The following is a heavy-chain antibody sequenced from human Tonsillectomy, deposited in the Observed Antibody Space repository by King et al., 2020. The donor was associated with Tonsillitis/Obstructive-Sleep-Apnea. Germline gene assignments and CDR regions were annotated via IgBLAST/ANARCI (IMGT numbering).Heavy chain of an antibody. V-gene: IGHV3-48*02. CDR3: ASGAFDI. CDR2: MSTISRTI. Sequence: VQLVESGGGLVQPGGSLRLSCAVSVFTFSSYRMNWVRQAPGKGVERLSYMSTISRTIYYADSVKGRFTISRDNAKNSLYLQMNSLRDEDTAVYYCASGAFDIWGQGTMVTVSS. CDR1: VFTFSSYR. J-gene: IGHJ3*02.